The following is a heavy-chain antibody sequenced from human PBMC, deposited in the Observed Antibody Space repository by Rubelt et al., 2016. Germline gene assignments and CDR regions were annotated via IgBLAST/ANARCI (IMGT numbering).Heavy chain of an antibody. CDR3: ARHDILAVAGTAYFDY. CDR1: GGSISSSNYY. J-gene: IGHJ4*02. V-gene: IGHV4-39*01. Sequence: QLQLQESGPGLVKPSETLSLTCTVSGGSISSSNYYWGWIRQPPGKGLEWIGSIYYSGSTYYNPSLRGRVTISVDTAKNQFSLKLGSVTVADTAVYYCARHDILAVAGTAYFDYWGQGTLVTVSS. CDR2: IYYSGST. D-gene: IGHD6-19*01.